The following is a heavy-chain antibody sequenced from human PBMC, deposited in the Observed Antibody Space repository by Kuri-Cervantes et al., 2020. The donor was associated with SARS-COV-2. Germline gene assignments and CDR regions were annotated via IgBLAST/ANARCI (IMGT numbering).Heavy chain of an antibody. V-gene: IGHV3-30*04. Sequence: GGSLRLSCAASGFTFSGYAMNWVRQAPGKGLEWVAVVSFDGRNNYYADSVKGRFTISRDNSKNTLYLQLNSLRAEDTSIYYCARVIGTSSWFADAFDIWGQGTMVTVSS. CDR3: ARVIGTSSWFADAFDI. D-gene: IGHD6-13*01. CDR1: GFTFSGYA. CDR2: VSFDGRNN. J-gene: IGHJ3*02.